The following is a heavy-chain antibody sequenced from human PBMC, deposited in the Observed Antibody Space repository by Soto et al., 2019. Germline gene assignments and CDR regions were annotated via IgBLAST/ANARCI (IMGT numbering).Heavy chain of an antibody. Sequence: GGSLRLSCAASGFTFSNAWMNWVRQAPGKGLEWVGRIKSKTDGGTTDYAAPVKGRFTISRDDSKNTLYLQMNSLKTEDTAVYYCTTDLPHLYEWELLQDAFDIWGQGTMVTVSS. CDR3: TTDLPHLYEWELLQDAFDI. J-gene: IGHJ3*02. D-gene: IGHD1-26*01. CDR2: IKSKTDGGTT. V-gene: IGHV3-15*07. CDR1: GFTFSNAW.